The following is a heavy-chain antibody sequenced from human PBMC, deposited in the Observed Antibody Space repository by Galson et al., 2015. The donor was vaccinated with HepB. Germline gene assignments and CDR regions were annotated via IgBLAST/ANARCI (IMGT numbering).Heavy chain of an antibody. D-gene: IGHD6-6*01. Sequence: QSGAEVKKPGASVKVSCKASGYTFTSYGISWVRQAPGQGLEWMGWISAYNGNTNYAQKLQGRVTMTTDTSTSTAYMELRSLRSDDTAVYYCARGAPKYSSSSESWFDPWGQGTLVTVSS. J-gene: IGHJ5*02. CDR3: ARGAPKYSSSSESWFDP. CDR1: GYTFTSYG. V-gene: IGHV1-18*04. CDR2: ISAYNGNT.